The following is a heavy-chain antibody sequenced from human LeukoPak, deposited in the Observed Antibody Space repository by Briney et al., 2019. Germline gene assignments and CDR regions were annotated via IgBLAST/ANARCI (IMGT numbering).Heavy chain of an antibody. Sequence: GGFLRLSCAASGFTFSSYAMDWVRQAPGKGLEWVSAISGSGGSTYYADSVKGRFTISRDNSKTTLFLQMNSLRAEDTAVYYCAKDLYDYGNYVGWFDSWGQGTLVTVSS. CDR2: ISGSGGST. CDR3: AKDLYDYGNYVGWFDS. J-gene: IGHJ5*01. CDR1: GFTFSSYA. V-gene: IGHV3-23*01. D-gene: IGHD4-11*01.